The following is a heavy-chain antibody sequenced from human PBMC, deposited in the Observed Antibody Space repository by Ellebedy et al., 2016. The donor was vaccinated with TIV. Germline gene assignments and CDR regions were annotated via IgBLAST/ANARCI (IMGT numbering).Heavy chain of an antibody. Sequence: PGGSLRLSCAASGFSFRDDYMNWIRQAPGKGLEWVSSISGSSFCIGYADSVKGRFTISRDNAQSTLYLQMNSLRAEDTAVYYCARGGLDGCDIWGQGTMVTVTS. J-gene: IGHJ3*02. V-gene: IGHV3-11*06. CDR3: ARGGLDGCDI. CDR1: GFSFRDDY. CDR2: ISGSSFCI.